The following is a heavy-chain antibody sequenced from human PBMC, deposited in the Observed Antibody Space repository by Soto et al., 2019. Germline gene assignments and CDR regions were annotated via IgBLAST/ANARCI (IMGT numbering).Heavy chain of an antibody. CDR1: GGSISSYY. CDR3: ARGGWNYGDYPFDY. V-gene: IGHV4-59*01. D-gene: IGHD4-17*01. Sequence: NPSETLSLTCTVSGGSISSYYWSWIRQPPGKGLEWIGYIYYSGSTNYNPSLKSRVTISVDTSKNQFSLKLSSVTAADTAVYYCARGGWNYGDYPFDYWGQGTLVTVSS. J-gene: IGHJ4*02. CDR2: IYYSGST.